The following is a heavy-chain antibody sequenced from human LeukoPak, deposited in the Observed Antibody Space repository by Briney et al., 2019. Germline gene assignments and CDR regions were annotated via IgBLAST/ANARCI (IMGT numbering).Heavy chain of an antibody. CDR2: IYYSGST. CDR3: ARSTRSVGVRD. V-gene: IGHV4-61*05. J-gene: IGHJ4*02. CDR1: GGSISSSSYY. D-gene: IGHD3-16*01. Sequence: SETLFLTCTVSGGSISSSSYYWGWIRQPPGKGLEWIGYIYYSGSTNYNPSLKSRVTISVDTSKNQFSLKLSSVTAADTAVYYCARSTRSVGVRDWGQGTLVTVSS.